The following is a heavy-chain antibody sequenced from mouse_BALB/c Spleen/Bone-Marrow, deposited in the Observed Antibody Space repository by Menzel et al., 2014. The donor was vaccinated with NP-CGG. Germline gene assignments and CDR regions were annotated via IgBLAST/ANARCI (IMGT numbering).Heavy chain of an antibody. CDR3: ARGGYDYGYAMDY. J-gene: IGHJ4*01. D-gene: IGHD2-4*01. CDR2: IRNSGST. V-gene: IGHV3-2*02. Sequence: EVKLLESGPGLVKPSQSLSLTCTVTGYSITSGYAWHWIRQFPGKKLEWMGYIRNSGSTTYNPSLKRRISTTRDTPKNQFCLQLNSVTTEDTATYYCARGGYDYGYAMDYWGQGTSVTVSS. CDR1: GYSITSGYA.